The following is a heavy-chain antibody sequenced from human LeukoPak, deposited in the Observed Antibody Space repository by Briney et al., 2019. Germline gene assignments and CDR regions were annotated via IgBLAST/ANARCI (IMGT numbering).Heavy chain of an antibody. CDR3: ARAPNYYDSSGYLPLGY. Sequence: KPGGSLRLSCAASGFTFSSYSMNWVRQAPGKGLEWVSSISSSSSYIYYADSVKGRFTISRDNAKNSLYQQMNSLRAEDTAVYYCARAPNYYDSSGYLPLGYWGQGTLVTVSS. J-gene: IGHJ4*02. CDR2: ISSSSSYI. D-gene: IGHD3-22*01. CDR1: GFTFSSYS. V-gene: IGHV3-21*01.